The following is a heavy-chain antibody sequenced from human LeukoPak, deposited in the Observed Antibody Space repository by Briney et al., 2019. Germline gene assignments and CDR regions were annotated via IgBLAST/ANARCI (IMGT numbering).Heavy chain of an antibody. J-gene: IGHJ4*02. CDR1: GFTFSSYS. CDR2: ISSSSSYI. CDR3: ARDQGTATSIFDY. D-gene: IGHD2-21*02. Sequence: PGGSLRLSCAASGFTFSSYSMNWARQAPGKGLEWVSSISSSSSYIYYADSVKGRFTISRDNAKNSLCLQMNSLRAEDTAVYYCARDQGTATSIFDYWGQGTLVTVSS. V-gene: IGHV3-21*01.